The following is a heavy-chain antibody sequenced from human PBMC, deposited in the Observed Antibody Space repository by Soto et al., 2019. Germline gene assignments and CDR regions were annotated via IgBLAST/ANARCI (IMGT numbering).Heavy chain of an antibody. CDR3: ARGRGSSSWYEISHYFDS. Sequence: VQLVQSGAELKKSGASVKVSCQTSGYSFTTYGTAWVRQAPGQGIEWIGWISAYSGHTNYAQDFQGRVTMTTDTSTSTAYMELRSLRSDDTAVYYCARGRGSSSWYEISHYFDSWGQGTPVTVSS. CDR2: ISAYSGHT. J-gene: IGHJ4*02. D-gene: IGHD6-13*01. V-gene: IGHV1-18*01. CDR1: GYSFTTYG.